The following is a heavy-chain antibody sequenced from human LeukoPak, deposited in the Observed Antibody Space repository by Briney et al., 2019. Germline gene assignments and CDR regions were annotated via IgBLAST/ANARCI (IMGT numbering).Heavy chain of an antibody. D-gene: IGHD1-26*01. V-gene: IGHV3-7*01. Sequence: GGSLRLSCAASGFTFSSYWMFWVRQAPGKGLEWVATIKGDGSDKYYVDSVKGRFTISRDNAKNSLFLQMNSRRAEDTAVYYCARDGGHSADYWGQGTQVTVSS. CDR2: IKGDGSDK. CDR3: ARDGGHSADY. J-gene: IGHJ4*02. CDR1: GFTFSSYW.